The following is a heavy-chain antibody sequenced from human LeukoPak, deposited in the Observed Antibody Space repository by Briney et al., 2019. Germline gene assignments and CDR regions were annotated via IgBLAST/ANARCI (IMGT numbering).Heavy chain of an antibody. CDR1: GFTFSTYS. CDR2: ISSSSTYI. D-gene: IGHD3-22*01. V-gene: IGHV3-21*06. J-gene: IGHJ4*02. CDR3: AGEWYYDGSTYY. Sequence: GGSLTLSCAASGFTFSTYSMNWVRQAPGKGLEWVSSISSSSTYIDYADSVKGRFTISRDNAKNSLYLQMNSLRAEDTAVYYCAGEWYYDGSTYYWGQGTLVTVSS.